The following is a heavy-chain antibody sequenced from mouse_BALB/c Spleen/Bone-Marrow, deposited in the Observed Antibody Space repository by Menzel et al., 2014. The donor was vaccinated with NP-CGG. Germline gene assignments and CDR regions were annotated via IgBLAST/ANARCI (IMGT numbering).Heavy chain of an antibody. CDR1: GYSFTDYF. D-gene: IGHD1-1*01. CDR3: GRSGGSSYVFAY. Sequence: EVQLQQSGPELVKPGASVKISCKASGYSFTDYFMNWVKQSHGKSLEWIGRINPYNGDTFYNQKFKGKATLTVDKSSSTAHMELLSLTSEDSAVNYCGRSGGSSYVFAYWGQGPLVTVSA. CDR2: INPYNGDT. J-gene: IGHJ3*01. V-gene: IGHV1-37*01.